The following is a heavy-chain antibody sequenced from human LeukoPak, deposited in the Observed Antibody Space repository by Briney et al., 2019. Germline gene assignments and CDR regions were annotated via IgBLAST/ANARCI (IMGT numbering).Heavy chain of an antibody. D-gene: IGHD6-19*01. CDR2: ISSSGSTI. J-gene: IGHJ4*02. CDR3: AASIAVAGAY. Sequence: GGSLRLSCAASGFTFSSYEMNWVRQAPGKGLEWVSYISSSGSTIYYADSVKGRFTISRDNAKNSLYLQMNSLRAEDTAVYYCAASIAVAGAYWGQGTLVTVSS. V-gene: IGHV3-48*03. CDR1: GFTFSSYE.